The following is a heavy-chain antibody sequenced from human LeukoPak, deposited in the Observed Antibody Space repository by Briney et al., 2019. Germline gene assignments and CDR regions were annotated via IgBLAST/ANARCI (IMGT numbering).Heavy chain of an antibody. CDR3: AFDVWGSYRYARLGY. D-gene: IGHD3-16*02. V-gene: IGHV1-69*06. CDR2: IIPIFGTA. J-gene: IGHJ4*02. Sequence: SVKVSCKASGGTFSSYAISWVRQAPGQGREWMGGIIPIFGTANYAQKFQGRVTITADKSTSTAYMELSSLRSEDTAVYYCAFDVWGSYRYARLGYWGQGTLVTVSS. CDR1: GGTFSSYA.